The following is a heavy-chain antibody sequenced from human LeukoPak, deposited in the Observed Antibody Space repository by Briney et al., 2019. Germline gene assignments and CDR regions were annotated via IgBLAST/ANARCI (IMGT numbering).Heavy chain of an antibody. J-gene: IGHJ3*01. CDR1: GFTFSSYW. V-gene: IGHV3-74*01. CDR2: INNDGSTT. CDR3: ARDVPVDDVFDL. Sequence: PGGSLRLSCAASGFTFSSYWMSWVRQAPGKGLVWVSRINNDGSTTTYADSVKGRFTISRDNAKNTLYLQMNSLRAEDTAVYYCARDVPVDDVFDLWGQGTVVTVSS.